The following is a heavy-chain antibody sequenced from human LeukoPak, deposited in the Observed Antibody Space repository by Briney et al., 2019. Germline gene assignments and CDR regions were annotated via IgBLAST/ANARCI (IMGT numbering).Heavy chain of an antibody. Sequence: GGSLRLSCAASGFTFSSYGMHWVRQAPGKGLEWVAVISYDGSNKYYADSVKGRFTISRDNSKNTLYLQMNSLRAEDTAVYYCAKDEVWGSYDSSGYYYYHWGQGTLVTVSS. CDR2: ISYDGSNK. CDR1: GFTFSSYG. J-gene: IGHJ5*02. CDR3: AKDEVWGSYDSSGYYYYH. V-gene: IGHV3-30*18. D-gene: IGHD3-22*01.